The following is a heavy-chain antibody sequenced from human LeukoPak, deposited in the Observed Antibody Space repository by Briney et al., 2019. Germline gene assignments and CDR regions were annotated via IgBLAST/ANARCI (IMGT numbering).Heavy chain of an antibody. CDR2: ISLSGSTI. CDR3: ARQGYCSSTSCLNWYFDL. J-gene: IGHJ2*01. CDR1: GFTFSIYE. V-gene: IGHV3-48*03. D-gene: IGHD2-2*01. Sequence: GPLRLSCAASGFTFSIYEMNWVRQAPGKGLEGVSYISLSGSTIYYADSVKGRFTISRDNAENSLYLQMDRLRAEDTAVYYCARQGYCSSTSCLNWYFDLWGRGTLVTVSS.